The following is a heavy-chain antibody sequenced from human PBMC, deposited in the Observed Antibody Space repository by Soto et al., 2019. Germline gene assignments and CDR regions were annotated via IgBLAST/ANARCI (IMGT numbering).Heavy chain of an antibody. CDR3: AKDVFRYYYDSSGYYYPDY. CDR2: ISGSGGST. J-gene: IGHJ4*02. V-gene: IGHV3-23*01. CDR1: GFTLSSYA. D-gene: IGHD3-22*01. Sequence: GGSLRLSCAASGFTLSSYAMSWVRQAPGKGLEWVSAISGSGGSTYYADSVKGRFTISRDNSKNTLYLQMNSLRAEDTAVYYCAKDVFRYYYDSSGYYYPDYWGQGTLVTVSS.